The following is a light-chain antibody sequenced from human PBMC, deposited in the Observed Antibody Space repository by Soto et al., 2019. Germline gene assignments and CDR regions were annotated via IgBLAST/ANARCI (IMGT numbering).Light chain of an antibody. CDR2: EVS. V-gene: IGLV2-14*01. Sequence: QSVLTQPASVSGSPGQSITISCTGTSSDVGGYNYVSWYQQHPGKAPKLMIYEVSNRPSGVSNRFSGSKSGNTASLTISGLQAEDEADYYCSSYTSSSTLVFGTGTKLTXL. CDR3: SSYTSSSTLV. CDR1: SSDVGGYNY. J-gene: IGLJ1*01.